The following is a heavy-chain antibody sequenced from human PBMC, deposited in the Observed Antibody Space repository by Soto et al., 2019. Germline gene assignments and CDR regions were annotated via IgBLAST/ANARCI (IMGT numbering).Heavy chain of an antibody. J-gene: IGHJ3*01. CDR2: IYYNGNT. CDR3: ARARLRAVYAFDF. D-gene: IGHD4-17*01. V-gene: IGHV4-31*03. CDR1: DVSITSGAYY. Sequence: PSETLSLTCTLSDVSITSGAYYWTWVRQHPGKGLEWIGYIYYNGNTYFSPSLKSRLTISIDTSKNQFSLKLSSVTAADTAMYYCARARLRAVYAFDFWGQGTMVTVSS.